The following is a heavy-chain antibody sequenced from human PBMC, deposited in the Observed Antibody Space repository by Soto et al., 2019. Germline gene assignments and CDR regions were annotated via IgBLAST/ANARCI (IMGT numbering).Heavy chain of an antibody. CDR2: ISAYDGKT. D-gene: IGHD3-3*01. CDR3: ARDPHEFWTGYWFDP. Sequence: GASVKVSCKTSGYTFNTYGINWVRQAPGQELGLMGWISAYDGKTTYAEKYKSRVTLTTDTSTSTAYMELRSLRSDDTAIYYCARDPHEFWTGYWFDPWGQGTPVTVSS. CDR1: GYTFNTYG. V-gene: IGHV1-18*01. J-gene: IGHJ5*02.